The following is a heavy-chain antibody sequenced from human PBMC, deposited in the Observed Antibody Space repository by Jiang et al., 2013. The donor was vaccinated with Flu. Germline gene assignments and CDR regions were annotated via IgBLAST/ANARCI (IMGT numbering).Heavy chain of an antibody. CDR3: ARSGGYSYGRLDY. Sequence: QLLESGGGVVQPGRSLRLSCAASGFTFSSYAMHWVRQAPGKGLEWVAVISYDGSNKYYADSVKGRFTISRDNSKNTLYLQMNSLRAEDTAVYYCARSGGYSYGRLDYWGQGTLVTVSS. CDR1: GFTFSSYA. CDR2: ISYDGSNK. D-gene: IGHD5-18*01. V-gene: IGHV3-30-3*01. J-gene: IGHJ4*02.